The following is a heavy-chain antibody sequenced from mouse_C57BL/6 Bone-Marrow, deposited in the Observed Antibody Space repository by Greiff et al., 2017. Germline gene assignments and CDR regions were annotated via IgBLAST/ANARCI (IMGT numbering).Heavy chain of an antibody. J-gene: IGHJ3*01. CDR1: GYTFTDYY. Sequence: VQLQQSGPELVKPGASVKISCKASGYTFTDYYMNWVKQSPGKSLEWIGDINPNNGGTSYNQKFKGKATLTVDKSSSTAYMELRSLTSEDSAVYYCARGITTVVAPFAYWGQGTLVTVSA. V-gene: IGHV1-26*01. D-gene: IGHD1-1*01. CDR3: ARGITTVVAPFAY. CDR2: INPNNGGT.